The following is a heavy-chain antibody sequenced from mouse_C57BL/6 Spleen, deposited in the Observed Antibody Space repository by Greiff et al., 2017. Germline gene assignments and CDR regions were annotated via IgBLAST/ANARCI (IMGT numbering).Heavy chain of an antibody. D-gene: IGHD2-5*01. V-gene: IGHV1-50*01. CDR2: IDPSDSYT. J-gene: IGHJ4*01. CDR1: GYTFTSYW. CDR3: ARRGVYSNYVAYAMDY. Sequence: VQLQQPGAELVKPGASVKLSCKASGYTFTSYWMQWVKPRPGQGLEWIGEIDPSDSYTNYNQKFKGKATLTVDTSSSTAYMQLSSLTSEDSAVYYCARRGVYSNYVAYAMDYWGQGTSVTVSA.